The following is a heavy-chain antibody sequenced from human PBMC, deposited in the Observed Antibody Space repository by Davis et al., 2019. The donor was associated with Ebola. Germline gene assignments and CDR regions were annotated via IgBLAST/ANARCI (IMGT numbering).Heavy chain of an antibody. CDR2: IRHDGNDK. D-gene: IGHD7-27*01. J-gene: IGHJ6*02. Sequence: GESLKISCAASGFTFSSYGMHWVRQSPGKGLEWVAFIRHDGNDKHHAESVKGRLTISRDNSRNTLYLQMNSLTGDDTAVYFCAKEGAWGPVDYYYGMDVWGQGTTVTVSS. CDR3: AKEGAWGPVDYYYGMDV. V-gene: IGHV3-30*02. CDR1: GFTFSSYG.